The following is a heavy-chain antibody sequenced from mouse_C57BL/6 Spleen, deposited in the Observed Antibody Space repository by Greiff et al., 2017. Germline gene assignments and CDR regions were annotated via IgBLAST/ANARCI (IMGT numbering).Heavy chain of an antibody. V-gene: IGHV1-61*01. Sequence: VQLQQPGAELVRPGSSVKLSCKASGYTFTSYWMDWVKQRPGQGLEWIGNIYPSDSETHYNQKFKDKATLTVDKSSSTAYMQLSSLTSEDSAVYYCAILSPYYFDYWGQGTTLTVSS. D-gene: IGHD6-2*01. J-gene: IGHJ2*01. CDR2: IYPSDSET. CDR3: AILSPYYFDY. CDR1: GYTFTSYW.